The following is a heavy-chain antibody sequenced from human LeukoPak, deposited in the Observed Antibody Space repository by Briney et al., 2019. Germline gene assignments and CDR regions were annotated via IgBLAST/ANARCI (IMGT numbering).Heavy chain of an antibody. CDR3: ARELRYCSSTSCSSALDY. CDR1: GGSISSYY. V-gene: IGHV4-4*07. Sequence: SETLSLTCAVSGGSISSYYWSWIRQPAGKGLEWIGRIYTSGSTNYNPSLKSRVTMSVDTSKNQFSLKLSSVTAADTAVYYCARELRYCSSTSCSSALDYWGQGTLVTVSS. D-gene: IGHD2-2*01. J-gene: IGHJ4*02. CDR2: IYTSGST.